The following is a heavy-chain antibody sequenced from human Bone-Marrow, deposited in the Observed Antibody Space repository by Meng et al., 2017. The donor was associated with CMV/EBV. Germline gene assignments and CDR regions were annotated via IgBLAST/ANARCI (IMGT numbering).Heavy chain of an antibody. CDR1: GFTFSTYA. CDR2: ISGGGTTT. Sequence: GESLKISCAASGFTFSTYAMSWVRQAPGKGLEWVSAISGGGTTTYYAGSVRGRFTISRDNSKNTLYLQMNSLRAEDTALYYCAKCESNVNTVTTSFDYCGQGILVTVSS. J-gene: IGHJ4*02. CDR3: AKCESNVNTVTTSFDY. D-gene: IGHD4-17*01. V-gene: IGHV3-23*01.